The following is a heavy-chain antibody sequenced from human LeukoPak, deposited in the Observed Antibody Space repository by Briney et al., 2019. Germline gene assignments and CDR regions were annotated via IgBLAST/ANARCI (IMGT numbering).Heavy chain of an antibody. J-gene: IGHJ4*02. CDR1: GFTVSSNY. CDR2: IYSGGST. D-gene: IGHD2-2*01. V-gene: IGHV3-66*02. Sequence: GGSLRLSCAASGFTVSSNYMSWVRQAPGKGLEWVSVIYSGGSTYYADSVKGRFTISRDNSKNTLYLQMNSLRAEDTAVYCCARGSTACSSTSCPSSGYYFDYWGQGTLVTVSA. CDR3: ARGSTACSSTSCPSSGYYFDY.